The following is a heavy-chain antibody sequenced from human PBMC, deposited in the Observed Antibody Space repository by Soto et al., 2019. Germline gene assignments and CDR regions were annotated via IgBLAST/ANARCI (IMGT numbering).Heavy chain of an antibody. D-gene: IGHD6-19*01. Sequence: ASVKVSCKASGYTFTSYDINWVRQATGQGLEWMGWMNPNSGNTGYAQKFQGRVTMTRNTSISTAYMELSSLRSEDTAVYYCARANVVVAGIWGYYYYYYMDVWGKGTTVTVSS. V-gene: IGHV1-8*01. CDR2: MNPNSGNT. CDR3: ARANVVVAGIWGYYYYYYMDV. J-gene: IGHJ6*03. CDR1: GYTFTSYD.